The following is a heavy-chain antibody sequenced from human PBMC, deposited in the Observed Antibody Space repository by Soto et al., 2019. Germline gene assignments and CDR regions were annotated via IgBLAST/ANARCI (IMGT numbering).Heavy chain of an antibody. D-gene: IGHD3-10*01. CDR3: ANGVNQYTPLALFDY. CDR2: ISGSDGRT. CDR1: GFTFSSSA. V-gene: IGHV3-23*01. Sequence: GGSLRLSCAASGFTFSSSALSWVRQAPGKGLEWVSTISGSDGRTYSTDSVKGRFTISRDNSRNTAYLQMNSLRVEDTAVYYCANGVNQYTPLALFDYWGRGTLVTVSS. J-gene: IGHJ4*02.